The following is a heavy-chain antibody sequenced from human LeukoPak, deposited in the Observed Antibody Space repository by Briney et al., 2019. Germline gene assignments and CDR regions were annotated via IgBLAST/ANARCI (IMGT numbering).Heavy chain of an antibody. V-gene: IGHV3-23*01. Sequence: GGSLRLSCAASGFAFRSYTMSWVRQAPGKGLEWVSSISGSSDNTYYADSVKGRFTISRDNSKNTLYLRMNSLRAEDTAIYFCAQWGPHRPLNYWGQGTLVTVSS. J-gene: IGHJ4*02. CDR1: GFAFRSYT. CDR3: AQWGPHRPLNY. D-gene: IGHD1-26*01. CDR2: ISGSSDNT.